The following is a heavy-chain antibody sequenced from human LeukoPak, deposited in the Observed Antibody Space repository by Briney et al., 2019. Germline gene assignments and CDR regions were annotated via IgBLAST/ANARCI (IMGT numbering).Heavy chain of an antibody. CDR2: IYTSGST. CDR3: ARGPYYYDSSGNFDY. D-gene: IGHD3-22*01. V-gene: IGHV4-4*07. J-gene: IGHJ4*02. Sequence: SETLSLTCTVSGGSISSYYWSWIRQPAGKGLEWIGRIYTSGSTNYNPSLKSRVTISVDTSKNQFSLKLSSVTAADTAVYYCARGPYYYDSSGNFDYWGQGTLVTVSS. CDR1: GGSISSYY.